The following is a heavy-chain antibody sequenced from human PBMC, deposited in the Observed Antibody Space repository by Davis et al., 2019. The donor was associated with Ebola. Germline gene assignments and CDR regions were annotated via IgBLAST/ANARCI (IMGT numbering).Heavy chain of an antibody. D-gene: IGHD1-1*01. CDR3: ARAQFPTTSDH. Sequence: AASVKVSCKASGYTFTNYGITWVRQAPGQGLEWMGWINSHNGNTNYAQNVQGRVTMTTDTSTSTAYMEVGSLRSDDTAVYYCARAQFPTTSDHWGQGTLVTVSS. J-gene: IGHJ4*02. V-gene: IGHV1-18*04. CDR1: GYTFTNYG. CDR2: INSHNGNT.